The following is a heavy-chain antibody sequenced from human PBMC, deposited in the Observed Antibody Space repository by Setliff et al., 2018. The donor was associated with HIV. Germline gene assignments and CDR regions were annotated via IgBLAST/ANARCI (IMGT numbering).Heavy chain of an antibody. CDR3: ARDTGYYSRGGPVDY. Sequence: SETLSLTCTVSGGSVSNYYWTWIRQSAGKGLEWIGHINTSGSTKYNPSLKSRLTMSLDTSKNQFSLNLDSVTAADTAVFYCARDTGYYSRGGPVDYWGQGTLVTVSS. CDR2: INTSGST. J-gene: IGHJ4*02. D-gene: IGHD2-15*01. CDR1: GGSVSNYY. V-gene: IGHV4-4*07.